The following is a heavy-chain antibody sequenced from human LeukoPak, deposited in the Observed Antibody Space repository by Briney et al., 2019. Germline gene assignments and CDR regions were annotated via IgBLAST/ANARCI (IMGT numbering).Heavy chain of an antibody. V-gene: IGHV1-69*02. CDR2: IIPMVGVT. CDR3: ARRVPLVN. Sequence: SVKVSCKASGGSLSDYSIGWVRQAPGQGLEWMGRIIPMVGVTKYAQKFQGRLTITADKSTNTAYRELTRLTSEDTAVYYCARRVPLVNWGQGTLVTVSS. J-gene: IGHJ4*02. D-gene: IGHD1-26*01. CDR1: GGSLSDYS.